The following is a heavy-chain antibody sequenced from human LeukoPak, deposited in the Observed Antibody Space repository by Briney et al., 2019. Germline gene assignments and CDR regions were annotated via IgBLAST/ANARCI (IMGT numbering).Heavy chain of an antibody. CDR1: GFSFSDYG. CDR3: AKNQVSRWGFDS. CDR2: IRHDGRNE. D-gene: IGHD6-13*01. V-gene: IGHV3-30*02. J-gene: IGHJ4*02. Sequence: PGGSLRLSCAASGFSFSDYGIHWVRQAPGKGLEWVAFIRHDGRNEYYADSVRGRFAISRDNSKNTLYLQMSSLRADDTAVYYCAKNQVSRWGFDSWGQGTLVTVSS.